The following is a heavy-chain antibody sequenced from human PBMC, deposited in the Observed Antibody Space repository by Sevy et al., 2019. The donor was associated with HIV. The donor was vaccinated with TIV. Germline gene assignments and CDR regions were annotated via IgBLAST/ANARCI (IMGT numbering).Heavy chain of an antibody. Sequence: ASVKVSCKASGYTFTSYGISWVRQAPGQGLEWMGWISAYNGNTNYGEKLQGRVTMTTDTSTSTAYMELRSLRSDDTAVYYCARDRMVLLWFGELSGYFDYWGQGTLVTVSS. J-gene: IGHJ4*02. CDR1: GYTFTSYG. V-gene: IGHV1-18*01. CDR2: ISAYNGNT. CDR3: ARDRMVLLWFGELSGYFDY. D-gene: IGHD3-10*01.